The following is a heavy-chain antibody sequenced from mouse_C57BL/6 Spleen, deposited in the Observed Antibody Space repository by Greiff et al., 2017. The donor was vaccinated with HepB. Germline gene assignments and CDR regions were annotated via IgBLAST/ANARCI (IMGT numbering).Heavy chain of an antibody. Sequence: EVQVVESGGGLVKPGGSLKLSCAASGFTFSDYGMHWVRQAPEKGLEWVAYISSGSSTIYYADTVKGRFTISRDNAKNTLFLQMTSLRSEDTAMYYCADRSNYAMDYWGQGTSVTVSS. V-gene: IGHV5-17*01. CDR2: ISSGSSTI. CDR1: GFTFSDYG. J-gene: IGHJ4*01. CDR3: ADRSNYAMDY. D-gene: IGHD1-1*01.